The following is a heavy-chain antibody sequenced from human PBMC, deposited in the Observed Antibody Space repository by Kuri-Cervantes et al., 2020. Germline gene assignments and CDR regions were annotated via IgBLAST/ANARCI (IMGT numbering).Heavy chain of an antibody. CDR1: GFTFSSYA. V-gene: IGHV3-23*01. Sequence: GSLRLSCAASGFTFSSYAMSWVRQAPGKGLEWVSAISGSGGSTYYADSVKGRFTISRDNSKNTLYLQMNSLRAEDTAVYYCASGEEIGVAPQGYWGQGTLVTVSS. CDR3: ASGEEIGVAPQGY. CDR2: ISGSGGST. D-gene: IGHD3-22*01. J-gene: IGHJ4*02.